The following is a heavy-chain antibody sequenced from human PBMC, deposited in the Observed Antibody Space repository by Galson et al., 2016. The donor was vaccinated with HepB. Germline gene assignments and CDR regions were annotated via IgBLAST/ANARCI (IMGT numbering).Heavy chain of an antibody. D-gene: IGHD3-22*01. CDR2: IYWDDDK. V-gene: IGHV2-5*02. CDR1: GFSLSTDRVG. CDR3: AHYDYDTGVFDS. Sequence: PALVKPTQTLTLTCTYSGFSLSTDRVGVGWIRQPPGKALEWLALIYWDDDKRYSPFLYSRLTLTKDTSKNQVVLTMTNMDPVDTATYYCAHYDYDTGVFDSWGQGTLVTVSS. J-gene: IGHJ4*02.